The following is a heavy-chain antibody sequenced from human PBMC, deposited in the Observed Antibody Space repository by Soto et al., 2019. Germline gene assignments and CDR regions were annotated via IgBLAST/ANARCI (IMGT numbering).Heavy chain of an antibody. CDR3: ARSHPYNLGTTGDFDY. CDR1: GYTFTSYY. Sequence: ASVKVSCNASGYTFTSYYMHWVRQAPGQGLEWMGIINPSGGSTSYAQKFQGRVTMTRDTSTSTVYMELSSLRSEDTAVYYCARSHPYNLGTTGDFDYWGQGTLVTVSS. V-gene: IGHV1-46*03. D-gene: IGHD1-26*01. J-gene: IGHJ4*02. CDR2: INPSGGST.